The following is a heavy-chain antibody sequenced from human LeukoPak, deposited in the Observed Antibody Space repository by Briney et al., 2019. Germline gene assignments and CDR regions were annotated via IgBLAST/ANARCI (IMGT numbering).Heavy chain of an antibody. CDR3: AREPVGYSGSYYTAFDI. J-gene: IGHJ3*02. CDR2: IIPIFGTA. D-gene: IGHD1-26*01. CDR1: GYTFTSYY. Sequence: RASVKVSCKASGYTFTSYYMHWVRQAPGQGLEWMGGIIPIFGTANYAQKFQGRVTITADESTSTAYMELSSLRSEDTAVYYCAREPVGYSGSYYTAFDIWGQGTMVTVSS. V-gene: IGHV1-69*13.